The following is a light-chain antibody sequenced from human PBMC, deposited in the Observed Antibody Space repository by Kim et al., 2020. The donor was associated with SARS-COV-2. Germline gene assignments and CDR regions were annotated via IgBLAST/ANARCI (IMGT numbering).Light chain of an antibody. CDR2: EDT. Sequence: NFRLTQPHSVSESPGKTVTISCTRSSGNIASNYMQWYQQRPGSAPTIVIYEDTQRPSGVPDRFSGSIDSSSNSASLTISGLKTEDEADYYCQSYDNTNQVFGGGTPLTVL. V-gene: IGLV6-57*04. J-gene: IGLJ3*02. CDR1: SGNIASNY. CDR3: QSYDNTNQV.